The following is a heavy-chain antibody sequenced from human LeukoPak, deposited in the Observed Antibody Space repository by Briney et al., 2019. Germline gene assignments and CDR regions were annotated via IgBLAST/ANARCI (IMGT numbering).Heavy chain of an antibody. V-gene: IGHV3-30*03. J-gene: IGHJ4*02. CDR1: GFTFSSYG. CDR3: AMGYKSAYSWDY. Sequence: GGSLRLSCAASGFTFSSYGMHWVRQAPGKGLEWVAVISYDGSNKYYADSVKGRFTISRDNARNTLYLQLNSLTAEDTAVYYCAMGYKSAYSWDYWGQGTLVTVSS. CDR2: ISYDGSNK. D-gene: IGHD5-18*01.